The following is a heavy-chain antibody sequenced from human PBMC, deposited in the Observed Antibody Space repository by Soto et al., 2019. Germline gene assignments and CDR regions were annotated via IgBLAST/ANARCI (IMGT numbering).Heavy chain of an antibody. J-gene: IGHJ4*02. V-gene: IGHV1-18*01. CDR1: GYTFTSYG. CDR3: ARSTGDIVATINPYYFDY. D-gene: IGHD5-12*01. CDR2: ISAYNGNT. Sequence: GASVKVSCKASGYTFTSYGISWVRQAPGQGLEWMGWISAYNGNTNYAQKLQGRVTMTTDTSTSTAYMELRSLRSDDTAVYYCARSTGDIVATINPYYFDYWGQGTLVTVSS.